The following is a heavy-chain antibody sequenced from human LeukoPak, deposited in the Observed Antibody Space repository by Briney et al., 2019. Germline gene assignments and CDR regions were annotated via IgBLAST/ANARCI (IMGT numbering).Heavy chain of an antibody. J-gene: IGHJ4*02. V-gene: IGHV4-34*01. D-gene: IGHD3-22*01. Sequence: SETLSLTCAVYGGSFSGYYWSWIRQPPGKGLEWIGEINHSGSTNYNPSLKSRVTISVDTSKNQFSLKLSSVTAADTAVYYCARATYYYDSSGYYYDYWGQGTLVTVSS. CDR1: GGSFSGYY. CDR3: ARATYYYDSSGYYYDY. CDR2: INHSGST.